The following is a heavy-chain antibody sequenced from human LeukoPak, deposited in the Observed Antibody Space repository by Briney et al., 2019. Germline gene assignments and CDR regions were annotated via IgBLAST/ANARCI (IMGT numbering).Heavy chain of an antibody. CDR3: AREGRVSGYDFDC. V-gene: IGHV3-74*03. D-gene: IGHD5-12*01. Sequence: GGSLRLSCAASGFTFSSYWMHWVRQAPGKGLVWVSRINSDGNSITYADSVKGRFTISRDNAKNTLYLQMNSLRVEDTAVYYCAREGRVSGYDFDCWGQGTLVTDSS. CDR1: GFTFSSYW. CDR2: INSDGNSI. J-gene: IGHJ4*02.